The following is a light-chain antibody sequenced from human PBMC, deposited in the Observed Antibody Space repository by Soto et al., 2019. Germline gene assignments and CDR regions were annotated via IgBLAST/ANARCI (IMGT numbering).Light chain of an antibody. CDR3: QQSYSTIT. V-gene: IGKV1-39*01. J-gene: IGKJ5*01. Sequence: DIQMSQSPSSLSASVGDIITITCRASQSIRMNLNWYQQKPGKAPKLLIYAASSLQSGVPSRFIGSGSGTDFTLTISSLKPEDFATYYCQQSYSTITSCQGTRLEIK. CDR1: QSIRMN. CDR2: AAS.